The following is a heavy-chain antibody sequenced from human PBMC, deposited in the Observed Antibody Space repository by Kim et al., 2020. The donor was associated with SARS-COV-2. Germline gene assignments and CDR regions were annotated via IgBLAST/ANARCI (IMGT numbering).Heavy chain of an antibody. CDR1: GGSISSSNW. CDR3: AREGSSGWYLGLHTRYFDY. Sequence: SETLSLTCAVSGGSISSSNWWRWVRQPPGKGLEWIGEIYHSGSTNYNPSLKSRVTISVDKSKNQFSLKLSSVTAADTAVYYCAREGSSGWYLGLHTRYFDYWGQGTLVTVSS. J-gene: IGHJ4*02. CDR2: IYHSGST. V-gene: IGHV4-4*02. D-gene: IGHD6-19*01.